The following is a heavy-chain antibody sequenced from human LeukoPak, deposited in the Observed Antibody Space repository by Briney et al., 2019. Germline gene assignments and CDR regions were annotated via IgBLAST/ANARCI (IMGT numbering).Heavy chain of an antibody. CDR2: IYYSGST. CDR1: GGSISSYY. Sequence: SETLSLTCTVSGGSISSYYWSWIRQPPGKGLEWIGYIYYSGSTNYNPSLKSRVTISVDTSKNQFSLKLSSVTAADTAVYYCAMEGLERSYMDVWGKGTTVTVSS. D-gene: IGHD1-1*01. CDR3: AMEGLERSYMDV. V-gene: IGHV4-59*01. J-gene: IGHJ6*03.